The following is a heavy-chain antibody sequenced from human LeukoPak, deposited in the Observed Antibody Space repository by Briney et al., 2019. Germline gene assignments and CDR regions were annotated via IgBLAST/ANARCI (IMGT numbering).Heavy chain of an antibody. J-gene: IGHJ6*02. D-gene: IGHD3-10*01. CDR2: IWYDGRNK. CDR1: GFTFSSYG. Sequence: GGSLRLSCAASGFTFSSYGMQWVRQAPGKGLEWVAVIWYDGRNKYYADSVKGRFTISRDNSKNTPYLQMKSLRAEDTAVYYCARDYAPGSGSYYRYYYGMDVWGQGTTVTVSS. V-gene: IGHV3-33*01. CDR3: ARDYAPGSGSYYRYYYGMDV.